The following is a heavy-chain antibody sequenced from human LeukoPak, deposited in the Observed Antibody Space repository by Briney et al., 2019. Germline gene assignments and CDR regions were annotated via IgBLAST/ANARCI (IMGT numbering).Heavy chain of an antibody. CDR3: ARDNEGVLLWFGELSVPDAFDI. D-gene: IGHD3-10*01. CDR1: GYTFTSYA. Sequence: APVKVSCKASGYTFTSYAMNWVRQAPGQGLEWMGWIDTNTGNPTYAQGFTGRFVFSLDTSVSTAYLQISSLKAEDTAVYYCARDNEGVLLWFGELSVPDAFDIWGQGTMVTVSS. J-gene: IGHJ3*02. CDR2: IDTNTGNP. V-gene: IGHV7-4-1*02.